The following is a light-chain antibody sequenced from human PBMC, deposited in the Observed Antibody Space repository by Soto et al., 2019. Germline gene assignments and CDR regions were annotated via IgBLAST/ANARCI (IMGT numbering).Light chain of an antibody. CDR1: QGVSSY. J-gene: IGKJ4*01. CDR2: AVS. CDR3: QQLDSYRLT. Sequence: DIQLTQSPSFLSASVGDRVTITCRASQGVSSYFAWYQQKPGKAPNLLIYAVSALQSGVPSRFSGSASGTEFTLTISSLQPEDFATYYCQQLDSYRLTFGGGPKVEIK. V-gene: IGKV1-9*01.